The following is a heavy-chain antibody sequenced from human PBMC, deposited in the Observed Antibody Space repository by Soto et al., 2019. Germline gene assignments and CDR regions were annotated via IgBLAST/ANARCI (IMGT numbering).Heavy chain of an antibody. D-gene: IGHD2-15*01. Sequence: QVQLVKSGAEVNKPGASVQVSCKASGYTFTSYAMHWVRQAPGQRLEWMGWINAGNGNTKYSQKFQGRVTITRDTSASTAYMELSSLRSEDTAVYYCARGPGGPDGPGDYWGQGTLVTVSS. CDR1: GYTFTSYA. J-gene: IGHJ4*02. V-gene: IGHV1-3*01. CDR2: INAGNGNT. CDR3: ARGPGGPDGPGDY.